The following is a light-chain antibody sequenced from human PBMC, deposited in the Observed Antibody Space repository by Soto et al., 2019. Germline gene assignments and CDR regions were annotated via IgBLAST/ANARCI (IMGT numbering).Light chain of an antibody. J-gene: IGLJ7*01. CDR2: TNH. V-gene: IGLV1-44*01. CDR1: SSNIGSNT. Sequence: QSVLTQPPSASGTPGQRVTISCSGSSSNIGSNTVNWYQQLPGTAPKLLIYTNHQRPSGVPDRFSGSKSGTSASLVISGLQSEDEADYYCAAWDDSLTGREVFGGGTQLTVL. CDR3: AAWDDSLTGREV.